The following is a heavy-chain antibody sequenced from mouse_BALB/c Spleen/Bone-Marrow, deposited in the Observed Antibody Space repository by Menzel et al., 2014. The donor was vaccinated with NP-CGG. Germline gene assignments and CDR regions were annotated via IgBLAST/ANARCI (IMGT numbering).Heavy chain of an antibody. D-gene: IGHD1-2*01. J-gene: IGHJ3*01. CDR1: GYSFTSYW. V-gene: IGHV1-5*01. Sequence: VQLQQSGTVLARPGASVKMSCKASGYSFTSYWMHWVKQRPGQGLEWIGAIYPGNSDTSYNQKFKGKAKLTAVTSASTAYMDLSSLTNEDSAVYYCTRCYYAYDAWFAYWGQGTLVTVSA. CDR2: IYPGNSDT. CDR3: TRCYYAYDAWFAY.